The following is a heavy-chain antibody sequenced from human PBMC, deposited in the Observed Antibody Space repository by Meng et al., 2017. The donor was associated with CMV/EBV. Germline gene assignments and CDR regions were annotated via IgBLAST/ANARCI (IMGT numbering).Heavy chain of an antibody. Sequence: SETLSLTCTVSGYSISSGYYWGWIRQPPGKGPEWIGEINHSGSTNYNPSLKSRVTISVDTSKNQFSLKLSSVTAADTAVYYCARGMSDFWSGYLDYWGQGTLVTVSS. V-gene: IGHV4-38-2*02. CDR1: GYSISSGYY. D-gene: IGHD3-3*01. CDR3: ARGMSDFWSGYLDY. CDR2: INHSGST. J-gene: IGHJ4*02.